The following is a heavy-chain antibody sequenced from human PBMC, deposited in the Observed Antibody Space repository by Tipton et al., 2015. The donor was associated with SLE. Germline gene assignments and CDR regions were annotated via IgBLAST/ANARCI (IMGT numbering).Heavy chain of an antibody. Sequence: TLSLTCTVSGVSISDHYWTWIRQSPGRGLEWLAYVFYSGSSTFYRAHYNPSLMRRVTISVDTSKNQFSLHLTSVTSADTSVYYCAQYFYDATGYQSVDDWGQGALVTVSS. D-gene: IGHD3-22*01. J-gene: IGHJ4*02. CDR2: VFYSGSS. CDR1: GVSISDHY. CDR3: AQYFYDATGYQSVDD. V-gene: IGHV4-59*11.